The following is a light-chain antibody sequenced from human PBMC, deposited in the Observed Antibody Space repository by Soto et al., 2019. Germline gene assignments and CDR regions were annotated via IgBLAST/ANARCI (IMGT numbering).Light chain of an antibody. CDR1: QSVSSY. V-gene: IGKV3-11*01. CDR3: HHRSDWPTRLT. J-gene: IGKJ4*01. Sequence: EIVLTQSPATLSLSPGERATLSCRASQSVSSYLFWYQQTPGQAPTLLIYDASSRATSIPARFSGSGSGTDFTLTISSLEPEDFEVYDCHHRSDWPTRLTFGGGTKVEIK. CDR2: DAS.